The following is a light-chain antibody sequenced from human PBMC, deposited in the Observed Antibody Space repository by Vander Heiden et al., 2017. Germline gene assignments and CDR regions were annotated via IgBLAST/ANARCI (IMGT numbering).Light chain of an antibody. CDR1: HNITNF. CDR3: QQSYSTLYT. CDR2: TTS. Sequence: DIQMTQSPSSLSASVGDRVTISCRASHNITNFLTGYQNSPGSAPKLLIYTTSNLQSGVPSRSSGSGSGTDFPLTISSLQPEDFVTYYCQQSYSTLYTFGQGTKLEIK. V-gene: IGKV1-39*01. J-gene: IGKJ2*01.